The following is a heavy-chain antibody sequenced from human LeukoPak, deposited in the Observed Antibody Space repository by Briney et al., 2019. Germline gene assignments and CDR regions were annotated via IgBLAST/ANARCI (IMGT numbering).Heavy chain of an antibody. CDR2: INPSGGST. V-gene: IGHV1-46*03. J-gene: IGHJ4*02. Sequence: ASVKVSCKASGYTFTSYYMHWVRQAPGQGLEWMGIINPSGGSTSYAQKFQGRVTMTRDMSTSTVYMELSSLRSEVTAVYYCATERRGYCSSTSCSNFDYWGQGTLVTVSS. CDR1: GYTFTSYY. D-gene: IGHD2-2*01. CDR3: ATERRGYCSSTSCSNFDY.